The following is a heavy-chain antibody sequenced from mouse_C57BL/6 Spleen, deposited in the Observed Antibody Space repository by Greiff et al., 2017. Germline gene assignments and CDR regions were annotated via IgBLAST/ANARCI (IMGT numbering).Heavy chain of an antibody. CDR3: ARRGIDQAWFAY. Sequence: QVQLQQPGAELVMPGASVKLSCKASGYTFTSYWMHWVKQRPGQGLEWIGEIDPSDSYTNYNQKFKGKSTLTVDKSSSTAYMQLSSLTSEDSAVYYCARRGIDQAWFAYWGQGTLVTVSA. V-gene: IGHV1-69*01. CDR1: GYTFTSYW. CDR2: IDPSDSYT. J-gene: IGHJ3*01.